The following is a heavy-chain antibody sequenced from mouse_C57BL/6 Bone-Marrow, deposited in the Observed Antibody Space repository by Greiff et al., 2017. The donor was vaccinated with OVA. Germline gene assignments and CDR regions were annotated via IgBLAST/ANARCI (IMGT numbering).Heavy chain of an antibody. V-gene: IGHV5-12*01. J-gene: IGHJ4*01. D-gene: IGHD1-1*01. CDR3: ARHRDYYGSSYVDYAMDY. CDR1: GFTFSDYY. CDR2: ISNGGGST. Sequence: EVNLVESGGGLVQPGGSLKLSCAASGFTFSDYYMYWVRQTPEKRLEWVAYISNGGGSTYYPDTVKGRFTISRDNAKNTLYLQMSRLKSEDTAMYYCARHRDYYGSSYVDYAMDYWGQGTSVTVSS.